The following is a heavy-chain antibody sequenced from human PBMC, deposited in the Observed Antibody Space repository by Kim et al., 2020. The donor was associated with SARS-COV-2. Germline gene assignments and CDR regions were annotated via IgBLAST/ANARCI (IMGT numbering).Heavy chain of an antibody. J-gene: IGHJ6*02. D-gene: IGHD3-10*01. CDR2: ISSSSSTI. CDR1: GFTFSSYS. CDR3: ARSYPREYYYYYYGMDV. Sequence: GGSLRLSCAASGFTFSSYSMNWVRQAPGKGLEWVSYISSSSSTIYYADSVKGRFTISRDNAKNSLYLQMNSLRDEDTAVYYCARSYPREYYYYYYGMDVWGQGTTVTVSS. V-gene: IGHV3-48*02.